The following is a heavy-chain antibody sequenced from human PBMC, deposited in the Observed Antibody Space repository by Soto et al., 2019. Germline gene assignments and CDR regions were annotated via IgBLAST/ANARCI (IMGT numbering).Heavy chain of an antibody. V-gene: IGHV1-18*01. D-gene: IGHD5-18*01. CDR2: ISGYNGNT. J-gene: IGHJ1*01. CDR3: ARDVSVTKTTYYFLH. CDR1: GYTFTSYG. Sequence: GASVKVSCKTSGYTFTSYGISWVRQGPGEGLEWMGWISGYNGNTDYPQKLQGRVTMTTDTSTSTAYMELRSLRSDDTAVYFCARDVSVTKTTYYFLHWGRGTLVTVSS.